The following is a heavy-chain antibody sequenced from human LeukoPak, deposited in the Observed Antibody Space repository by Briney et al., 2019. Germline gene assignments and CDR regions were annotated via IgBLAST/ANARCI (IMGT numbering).Heavy chain of an antibody. CDR1: GVSISSSY. CDR2: ISHSGST. Sequence: PSETLSLTCTVSGVSISSSYWSWIRQPPGRGLEWIAYISHSGSTNYNPSLKSRVSISLAASKNQFSLKLTSVTAADTAIYSCARGYYDSRGDSNPFDIWGQGTMVTVSS. V-gene: IGHV4-59*01. CDR3: ARGYYDSRGDSNPFDI. D-gene: IGHD3-22*01. J-gene: IGHJ3*02.